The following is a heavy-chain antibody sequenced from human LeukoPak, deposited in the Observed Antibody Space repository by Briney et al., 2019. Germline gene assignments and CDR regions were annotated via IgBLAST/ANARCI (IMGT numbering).Heavy chain of an antibody. CDR2: ISAYNGNT. J-gene: IGHJ4*02. CDR3: ARRRVGATGVYFDY. V-gene: IGHV1-18*04. D-gene: IGHD1-26*01. CDR1: GYTFTGYY. Sequence: GASVKVSCKASGYTFTGYYMHWVRQAPGQGLEWMGWISAYNGNTNYAQKLQGRVTMTTDTSTSTAYMELRSLRSDDTAVYYCARRRVGATGVYFDYWGQGTLVTVSS.